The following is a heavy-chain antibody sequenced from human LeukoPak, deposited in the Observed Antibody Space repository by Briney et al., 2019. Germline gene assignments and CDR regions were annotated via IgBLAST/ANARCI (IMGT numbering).Heavy chain of an antibody. CDR3: TRDLLGFATTPLSD. V-gene: IGHV1-2*02. D-gene: IGHD1-14*01. J-gene: IGHJ4*02. Sequence: SVTLSCKASGYTFTNNYIHWVRQAPGHGLEWMGWINPNRGDTNYAQKFQCRVTITRDTSISTAFMELTRLTSDDTAVYYCTRDLLGFATTPLSDWGQGTVVTVSS. CDR1: GYTFTNNY. CDR2: INPNRGDT.